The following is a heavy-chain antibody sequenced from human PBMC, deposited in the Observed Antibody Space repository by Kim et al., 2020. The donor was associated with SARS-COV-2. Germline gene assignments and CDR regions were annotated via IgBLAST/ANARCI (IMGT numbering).Heavy chain of an antibody. Sequence: GGSLRLSCAASGFTFSSDSMNWVRQAPGKGLEWVSYISSSSSTIYYADSVKGRFTISRDNAKNSLYLQMNSLRAEDTAVYYCARDYPTKGAFDIWGQGTMVTVSS. CDR3: ARDYPTKGAFDI. CDR2: ISSSSSTI. D-gene: IGHD1-26*01. V-gene: IGHV3-48*04. J-gene: IGHJ3*02. CDR1: GFTFSSDS.